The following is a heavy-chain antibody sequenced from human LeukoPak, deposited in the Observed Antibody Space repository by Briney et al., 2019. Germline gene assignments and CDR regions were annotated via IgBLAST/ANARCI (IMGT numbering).Heavy chain of an antibody. CDR3: ARAAKYSSSSKRYYYYYMDV. CDR2: MNPNSGNT. CDR1: GYTFTSYD. D-gene: IGHD6-6*01. V-gene: IGHV1-8*01. J-gene: IGHJ6*03. Sequence: ASVKVSCKASGYTFTSYDINWVRQATGQGLEWMGWMNPNSGNTGYAQKFQGRVTMTRNTSISTAYMELSSLRSEDTAVYYCARAAKYSSSSKRYYYYYMDVWGKGTTVTVSS.